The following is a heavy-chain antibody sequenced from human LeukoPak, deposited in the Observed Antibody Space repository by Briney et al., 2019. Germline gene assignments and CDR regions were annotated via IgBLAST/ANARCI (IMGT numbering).Heavy chain of an antibody. CDR2: IIPIFGTA. Sequence: ASAKVSCKASGGTFSSYAISWVRQAPGQGLEWMGRIIPIFGTANYAQKFQGRVTITTDESTSTAYMELSSLRSEDTAVYYCAREGEAAAGTESPTINWFDPWGQGTLVTVSS. V-gene: IGHV1-69*05. CDR3: AREGEAAAGTESPTINWFDP. CDR1: GGTFSSYA. D-gene: IGHD6-13*01. J-gene: IGHJ5*02.